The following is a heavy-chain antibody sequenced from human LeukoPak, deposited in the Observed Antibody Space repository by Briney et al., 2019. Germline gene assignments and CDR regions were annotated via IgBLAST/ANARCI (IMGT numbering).Heavy chain of an antibody. CDR1: GFTFSSSA. V-gene: IGHV3-23*01. Sequence: GGSLRLSCAASGFTFSSSAMSWVRQAPGKGPEWVSAISNNGGYTYYADSVQGRFTISRDNSKSTLCLQMNSLRAEDTAVYYCAKQLGYCSDGSCYFPYWGQGTLVTVSS. D-gene: IGHD2-15*01. J-gene: IGHJ4*02. CDR3: AKQLGYCSDGSCYFPY. CDR2: ISNNGGYT.